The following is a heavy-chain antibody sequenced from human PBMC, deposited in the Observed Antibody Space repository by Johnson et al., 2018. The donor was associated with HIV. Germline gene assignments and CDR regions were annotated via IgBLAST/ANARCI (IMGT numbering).Heavy chain of an antibody. CDR3: ARQLGYYYDSSGYYAEPDDAFDI. J-gene: IGHJ3*02. CDR1: GFTFDDYA. CDR2: ISWNSGSI. Sequence: EVQLVESGGGLVQPGRSLRLSCAASGFTFDDYAMHWVRQAPGKGLEWVSGISWNSGSIGYADSVKGRFTISRDNAKNSLYLQMNSLRAEDTAVYYCARQLGYYYDSSGYYAEPDDAFDIWGQGTMVTVSS. V-gene: IGHV3-9*01. D-gene: IGHD3-22*01.